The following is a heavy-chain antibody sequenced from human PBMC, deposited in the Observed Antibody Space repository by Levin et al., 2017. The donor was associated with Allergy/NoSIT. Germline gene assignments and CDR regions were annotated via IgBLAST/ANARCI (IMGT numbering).Heavy chain of an antibody. CDR3: ARDSLVTYYYDSSGYPPDY. CDR1: GFTFSSYS. J-gene: IGHJ4*02. CDR2: ISSSSSTI. Sequence: GGSLRLSCAASGFTFSSYSMNWVRQAPGKGLEWVSYISSSSSTIYYADSVKGRFTISRDNAKNSLYLQMNSLRDEDTAVYYCARDSLVTYYYDSSGYPPDYWGQGTLVTVSS. V-gene: IGHV3-48*02. D-gene: IGHD3-22*01.